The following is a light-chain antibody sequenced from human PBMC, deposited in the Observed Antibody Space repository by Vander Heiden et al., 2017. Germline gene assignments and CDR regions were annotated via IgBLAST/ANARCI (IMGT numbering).Light chain of an antibody. Sequence: VVTQSPLSLPVTPGEAAYISCGSSQTLLHPSGKNYLDWYRQKPGQSRQLLIYLGSTRASGVPDRFSGSGAGTNFTLKISRGEAEDVGVYYCMQSLPTFTFGGGTKVEIK. J-gene: IGKJ4*01. CDR2: LGS. V-gene: IGKV2-28*01. CDR1: QTLLHPSGKNY. CDR3: MQSLPTFT.